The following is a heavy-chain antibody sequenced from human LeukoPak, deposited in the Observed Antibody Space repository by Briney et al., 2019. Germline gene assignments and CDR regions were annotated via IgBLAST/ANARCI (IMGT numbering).Heavy chain of an antibody. J-gene: IGHJ5*02. Sequence: SETLSLTCTVSGGSISSYYWSWIRQPPGKGLEWIGYIYYSGSTNYNPSLKSRVTISVDTSKNQFSLKLSSVTAADTAVYYCARSPPPGRATNWFDPWGQGTLVTVSS. CDR2: IYYSGST. CDR1: GGSISSYY. CDR3: ARSPPPGRATNWFDP. V-gene: IGHV4-59*12.